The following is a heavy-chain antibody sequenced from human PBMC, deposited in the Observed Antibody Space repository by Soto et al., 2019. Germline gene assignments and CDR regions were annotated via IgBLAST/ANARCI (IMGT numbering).Heavy chain of an antibody. D-gene: IGHD3-10*01. V-gene: IGHV1-46*01. J-gene: IGHJ6*02. Sequence: ASVKVSCKASGYTFTSYYMHWVRQAPGQGLEWMGIINPSGGSTSYAQKFQGRVTMTRDTSTSTVYTELSSLRSEDTAVYYCASPTMVRGEKEPGDYYYYGMDVWGQGTTVTVSS. CDR2: INPSGGST. CDR1: GYTFTSYY. CDR3: ASPTMVRGEKEPGDYYYYGMDV.